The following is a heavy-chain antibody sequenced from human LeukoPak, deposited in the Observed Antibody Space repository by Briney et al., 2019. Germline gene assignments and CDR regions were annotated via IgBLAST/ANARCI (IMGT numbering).Heavy chain of an antibody. D-gene: IGHD1-26*01. CDR2: IKSQTDGGTT. J-gene: IGHJ4*02. CDR1: GFTFSNYN. V-gene: IGHV3-15*01. Sequence: GGSLRLSCAASGFTFSNYNMNWVRRAPGKGLEWVGRIKSQTDGGTTDYVAPVKGRFTFSRDDSKNTLYLQMNSLKTEDTAVYYCTTELVDLFDYWGQGTLVTVSS. CDR3: TTELVDLFDY.